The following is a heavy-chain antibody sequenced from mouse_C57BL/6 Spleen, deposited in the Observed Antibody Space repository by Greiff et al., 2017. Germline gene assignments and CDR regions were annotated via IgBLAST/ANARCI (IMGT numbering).Heavy chain of an antibody. D-gene: IGHD2-4*01. CDR1: GYTFTEYT. Sequence: QVQLQQSGAELVKPGASVKLSCKASGYTFTEYTIHWVKQRSGQGLEWIGWFYPGSGSINYNEKFKDKATLTADKSSSTAYMELSRLTSEDSAVYFCGRHEDIYYDYGVSFAYWGQGTLVTVSA. CDR2: FYPGSGSI. J-gene: IGHJ3*01. CDR3: GRHEDIYYDYGVSFAY. V-gene: IGHV1-62-2*01.